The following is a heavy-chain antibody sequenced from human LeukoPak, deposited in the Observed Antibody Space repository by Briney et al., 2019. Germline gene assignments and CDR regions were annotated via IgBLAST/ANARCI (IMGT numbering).Heavy chain of an antibody. CDR2: ISYDGSNK. D-gene: IGHD6-19*01. V-gene: IGHV3-30*04. J-gene: IGHJ6*03. Sequence: GGSLRLSCAASGFTFSSYAMHWVRQAPGKGLEWVAVISYDGSNKYYADSVKGRFTISRDNSKNTLYLQMNSLRAEDTAVYYCARGNPGIAVAGENYHYYYMDVWGKGTTVTVSS. CDR3: ARGNPGIAVAGENYHYYYMDV. CDR1: GFTFSSYA.